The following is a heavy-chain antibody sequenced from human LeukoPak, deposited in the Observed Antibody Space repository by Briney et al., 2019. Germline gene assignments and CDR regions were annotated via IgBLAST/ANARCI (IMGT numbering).Heavy chain of an antibody. CDR1: GFTFRSYS. Sequence: GGSLRLSCTASGFTFRSYSMNWVRQAPGKGLEWVSYISSSSSTIYYADSVRGRFTISRDNAKNSLYLQMNSLSAEATAFYYCARDALQLTGNYVTRWWCDPWGQGTLVTVSS. CDR3: ARDALQLTGNYVTRWWCDP. J-gene: IGHJ5*02. V-gene: IGHV3-48*01. CDR2: ISSSSSTI. D-gene: IGHD3-9*01.